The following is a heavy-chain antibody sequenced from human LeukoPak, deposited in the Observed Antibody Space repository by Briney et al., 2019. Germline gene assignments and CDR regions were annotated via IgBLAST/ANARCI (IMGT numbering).Heavy chain of an antibody. D-gene: IGHD6-19*01. CDR1: DESFSDFY. J-gene: IGHJ6*03. Sequence: SETLSLTCTVYDESFSDFYWNWIRQPPGKGLEWIGEINHSGSTNYNPSLKSRVTISLDTSKNQFSLKLSSVTAADTAVYYCARDRLAVETTSYYYYMDVWGKGTTVTVSS. V-gene: IGHV4-34*01. CDR3: ARDRLAVETTSYYYYMDV. CDR2: INHSGST.